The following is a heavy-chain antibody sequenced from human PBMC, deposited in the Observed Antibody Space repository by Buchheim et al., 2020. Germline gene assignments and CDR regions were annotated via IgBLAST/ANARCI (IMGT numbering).Heavy chain of an antibody. J-gene: IGHJ5*02. V-gene: IGHV3-23*01. D-gene: IGHD3-3*01. CDR2: ISGSGCST. Sequence: EVQLLESGGGLVQPGGSLRLSCAASGFTFSSYAMSWVRQAPGEGVEWVSAISGSGCSTYYADSVKGRFTISRDNTKNTLYLQMNSLRAEDTAVYYCAKAAQYYDLWSGYPNWFDPGGQGTL. CDR1: GFTFSSYA. CDR3: AKAAQYYDLWSGYPNWFDP.